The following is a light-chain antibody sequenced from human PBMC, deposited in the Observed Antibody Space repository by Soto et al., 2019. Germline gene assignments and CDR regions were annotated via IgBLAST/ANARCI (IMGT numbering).Light chain of an antibody. CDR3: CSFTSSNTWV. J-gene: IGLJ3*02. CDR2: EVT. CDR1: GSDVGGYNY. Sequence: QSALTQPASVSGSPGQSITISCTGTGSDVGGYNYVSWYQQHPGKAPKLMIYEVTNRPSGVSNRFSGSKSGNTASLTIFGLQTEDEADYYCCSFTSSNTWVFGGGTKLTVL. V-gene: IGLV2-14*01.